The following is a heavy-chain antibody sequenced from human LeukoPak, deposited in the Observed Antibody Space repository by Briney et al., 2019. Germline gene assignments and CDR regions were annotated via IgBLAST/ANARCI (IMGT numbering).Heavy chain of an antibody. CDR1: GFSLSTRGVG. J-gene: IGHJ4*02. Sequence: SGPTLVKPTQTLTLTCTFSGFSLSTRGVGVGWIRQPPGKALEWLSLIYWDDDKRYSPSLKSRLTITKDTSKNQVVLTMTNMDPVDTATYYCAHSEESWYAPDFDYWGQGTLVTVSS. V-gene: IGHV2-5*02. CDR2: IYWDDDK. D-gene: IGHD6-13*01. CDR3: AHSEESWYAPDFDY.